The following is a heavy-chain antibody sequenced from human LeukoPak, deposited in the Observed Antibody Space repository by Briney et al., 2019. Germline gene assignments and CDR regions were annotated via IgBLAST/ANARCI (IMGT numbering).Heavy chain of an antibody. D-gene: IGHD1-1*01. V-gene: IGHV3-23*01. CDR3: AKDGSRGLEWFDP. CDR1: GFTFSNYA. Sequence: GGSLRLSCAASGFTFSNYAMTWVRQAPGKGLEWVSALSGGGSSTYYADSVKGRFTISRDNSKNTLYLQMNSLRAEDTAVYYCAKDGSRGLEWFDPWGQGTLVTVSS. CDR2: LSGGGSST. J-gene: IGHJ5*02.